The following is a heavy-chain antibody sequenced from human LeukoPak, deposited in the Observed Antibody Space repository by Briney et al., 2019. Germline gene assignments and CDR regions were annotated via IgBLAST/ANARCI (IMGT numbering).Heavy chain of an antibody. D-gene: IGHD3-16*01. CDR3: AKGAEIDL. Sequence: GGSLRLSCATSGFTFTNYAMNWVRQAPGKGLEGVSAVTGPGDTTYYADSVKGRFFMSRADSKTTVYLQMNSLRAEDTAIYYCAKGAEIDLWGQGTLVTVSS. CDR1: GFTFTNYA. V-gene: IGHV3-23*01. J-gene: IGHJ5*02. CDR2: VTGPGDTT.